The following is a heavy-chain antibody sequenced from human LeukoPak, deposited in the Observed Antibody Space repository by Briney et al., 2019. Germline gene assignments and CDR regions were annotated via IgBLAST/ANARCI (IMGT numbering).Heavy chain of an antibody. V-gene: IGHV3-7*01. J-gene: IGHJ4*02. CDR2: INQGGSDK. CDR1: GFTFSGHW. CDR3: TRDRSRAEDD. Sequence: TEGSLRLSCAASGFTFSGHWMSWVRQAPGKGLEWVANINQGGSDKYYVDSVKGRFTISRDNANNLLYLQMNSLRGEDTAVYHCTRDRSRAEDDWGQGTLVTVSS. D-gene: IGHD1-14*01.